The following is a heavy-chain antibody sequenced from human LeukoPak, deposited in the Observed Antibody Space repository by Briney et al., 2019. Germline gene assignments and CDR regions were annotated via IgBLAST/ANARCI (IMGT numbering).Heavy chain of an antibody. D-gene: IGHD3-3*01. V-gene: IGHV3-23*01. Sequence: GGSLRLSCAASGFTFSGYAMSWVRQAPGKGLEWVSGISSSGSGGSTYYADSVKGRFTISRDNSKNTLYLQMNSLRAEDTAVYYCAKEEGFGDLDYWGQGTLVTVSS. CDR3: AKEEGFGDLDY. J-gene: IGHJ4*02. CDR1: GFTFSGYA. CDR2: ISSSGSGGST.